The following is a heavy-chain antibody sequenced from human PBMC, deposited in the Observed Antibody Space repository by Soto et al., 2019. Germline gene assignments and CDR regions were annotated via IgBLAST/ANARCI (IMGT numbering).Heavy chain of an antibody. D-gene: IGHD6-6*01. CDR2: IDWEDDK. CDR1: GFSLSTSGMR. J-gene: IGHJ6*02. CDR3: ARSFLSSGYYDYYCMDV. Sequence: SGPTLVKPTQTLTRTCTFSGFSLSTSGMRVSWIRQPPGKALEWLARIDWEDDKFYSTSLKNRLTISKDTSKNQGARTMTNMDPVDTATYYCARSFLSSGYYDYYCMDVWGQETTVTFSS. V-gene: IGHV2-70*04.